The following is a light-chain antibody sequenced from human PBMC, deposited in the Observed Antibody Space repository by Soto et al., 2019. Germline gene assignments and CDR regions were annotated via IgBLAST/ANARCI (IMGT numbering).Light chain of an antibody. CDR1: QSVSRSF. Sequence: EIVLTQSPDTLSLSPGERVTLSFRASQSVSRSFLAWYQQKPGQAPRLLIYRASIRATGIPDRFTGSGSGTDFTLTISRLEPEDFAVYYCQQYESSPLTFGGGAKVEIK. V-gene: IGKV3-20*01. CDR2: RAS. CDR3: QQYESSPLT. J-gene: IGKJ4*01.